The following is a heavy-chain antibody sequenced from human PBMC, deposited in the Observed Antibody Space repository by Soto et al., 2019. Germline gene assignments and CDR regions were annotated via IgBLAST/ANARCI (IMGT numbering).Heavy chain of an antibody. V-gene: IGHV4-31*03. CDR3: ARGITYYYGSGSYGPYYYYMDV. CDR2: IYYSGST. CDR1: GGSISSGGYY. D-gene: IGHD3-10*01. Sequence: SETLSLTCTVSGGSISSGGYYWSWIRQHPGKGLEWIGYIYYSGSTYYNPSLKSRVTISVDTSKNQFSLKLSSVTAADTAVYYCARGITYYYGSGSYGPYYYYMDVWGKGTTVTVSS. J-gene: IGHJ6*03.